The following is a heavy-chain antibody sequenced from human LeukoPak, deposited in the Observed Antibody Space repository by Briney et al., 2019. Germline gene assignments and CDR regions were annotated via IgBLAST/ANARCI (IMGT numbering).Heavy chain of an antibody. CDR1: GGSISSSH. Sequence: SETLSLTCTVSGGSISSSHWSWIRQPLGKGLEWIGNIHTSGGTNYSPSLKSRVTISLDTSRNQFSLKLSSVTAADTAVYYCARGRSTVVTPNYYYYYCMDVWGKGTTVTVSS. CDR3: ARGRSTVVTPNYYYYYCMDV. CDR2: IHTSGGT. D-gene: IGHD4-23*01. V-gene: IGHV4-4*09. J-gene: IGHJ6*03.